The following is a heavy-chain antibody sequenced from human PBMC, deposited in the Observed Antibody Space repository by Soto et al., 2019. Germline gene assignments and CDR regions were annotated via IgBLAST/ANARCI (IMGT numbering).Heavy chain of an antibody. Sequence: GGSLRLSCAASGFTFSGYGMHWVRQAPGKGLEWLTVISHDGSIKYYGDSVKGRFTISRDNSKNTLSLQMTSLRDEDTAVYFCAKSRVVATIHLPYYCTDVPGPGPTVTVSS. V-gene: IGHV3-30*18. CDR1: GFTFSGYG. CDR2: ISHDGSIK. J-gene: IGHJ6*02. CDR3: AKSRVVATIHLPYYCTDV. D-gene: IGHD5-12*01.